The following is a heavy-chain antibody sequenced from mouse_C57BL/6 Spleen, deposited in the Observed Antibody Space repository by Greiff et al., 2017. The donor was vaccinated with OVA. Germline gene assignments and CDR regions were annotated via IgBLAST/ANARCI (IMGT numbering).Heavy chain of an antibody. J-gene: IGHJ3*01. CDR1: GFTFNTYA. CDR3: VGEGHYDYDVWFAY. D-gene: IGHD2-4*01. CDR2: IRSKSSNYAT. Sequence: EVKLLESGGGLVQPKGSLKLSCAASGFTFNTYAMHWVRQAPGKGLEWVARIRSKSSNYATYYAVSVKDRFTISRDDSQSMLYLQMNNLKTEDTAMYYCVGEGHYDYDVWFAYWGQGTLVTVSA. V-gene: IGHV10-3*01.